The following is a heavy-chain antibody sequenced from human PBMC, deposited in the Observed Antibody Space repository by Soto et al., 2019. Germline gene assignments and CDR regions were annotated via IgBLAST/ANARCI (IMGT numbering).Heavy chain of an antibody. Sequence: LRLSCAASGFTFSSYGMHWVRQAPGKGLEWVAVISYDGSNKYYADSVKGRFTISRDNSKNTLYLQMNSLRAEDTAVYYCAKDLTLLTGIYDNWGQGTLVTVSS. D-gene: IGHD7-27*01. J-gene: IGHJ4*02. V-gene: IGHV3-30*18. CDR3: AKDLTLLTGIYDN. CDR1: GFTFSSYG. CDR2: ISYDGSNK.